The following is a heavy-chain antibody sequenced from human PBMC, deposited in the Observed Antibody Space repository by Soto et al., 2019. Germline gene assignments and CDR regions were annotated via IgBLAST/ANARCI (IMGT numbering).Heavy chain of an antibody. CDR2: INHSGST. CDR3: ARVQSYYDILAGYYMGSFDY. CDR1: GGSFSGYY. J-gene: IGHJ4*02. V-gene: IGHV4-34*01. Sequence: PSETLSLTCAVYGGSFSGYYWTWIRQPPGTGLEWIGEINHSGSTNYNPSLKSRVTISVDTSKNQFSLKLTSVTAADTAVYYCARVQSYYDILAGYYMGSFDYWGQGTLVTVSS. D-gene: IGHD3-9*01.